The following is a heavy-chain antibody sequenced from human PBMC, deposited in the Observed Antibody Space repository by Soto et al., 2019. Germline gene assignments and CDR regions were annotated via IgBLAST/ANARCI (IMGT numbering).Heavy chain of an antibody. D-gene: IGHD5-12*01. J-gene: IGHJ6*02. V-gene: IGHV1-69*13. CDR3: ARGGRDGYTNYYYYGMDV. CDR2: IIPTFGTA. Sequence: SVKVSCKASGGTFSSYAISWVRQAPGQGLEWMGGIIPTFGTANYAQKFQGRVTITADESTSTAYMELSSLRSEDTAVYYCARGGRDGYTNYYYYGMDVWGQGTTVTVSS. CDR1: GGTFSSYA.